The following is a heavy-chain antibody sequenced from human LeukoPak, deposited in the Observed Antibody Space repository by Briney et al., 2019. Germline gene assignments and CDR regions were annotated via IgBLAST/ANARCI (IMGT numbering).Heavy chain of an antibody. Sequence: GGSLRLSCAASGFTFSSYSMNWVRQAPGKGLEWVSSISSSSSYIYYADSVKGRFTISRDNSKNSLYLQMNSLRAEDTAVYYCAKSVAGNLNWFDPWGQGTLVTVSS. CDR2: ISSSSSYI. V-gene: IGHV3-21*01. CDR1: GFTFSSYS. CDR3: AKSVAGNLNWFDP. D-gene: IGHD6-19*01. J-gene: IGHJ5*02.